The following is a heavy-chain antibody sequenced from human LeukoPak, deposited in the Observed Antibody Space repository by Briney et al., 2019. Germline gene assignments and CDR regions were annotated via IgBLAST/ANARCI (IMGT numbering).Heavy chain of an antibody. V-gene: IGHV3-23*01. Sequence: PGGSLRLSCAASGFTFSSYAMSWVRQGPGEGLEWVSAISGGGDMTHYTDSVKGRFTISRDNAKNSLYLQMNSLRAEDTAVYYCARDFTMVRGAVKDFDYWGQGTLVTVSS. CDR3: ARDFTMVRGAVKDFDY. CDR1: GFTFSSYA. CDR2: ISGGGDMT. D-gene: IGHD3-10*01. J-gene: IGHJ4*02.